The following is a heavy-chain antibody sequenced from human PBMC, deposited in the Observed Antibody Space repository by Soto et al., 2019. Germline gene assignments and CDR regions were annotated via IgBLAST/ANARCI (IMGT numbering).Heavy chain of an antibody. Sequence: GGFMRLWSTTAGVPFGDYSRILVRHAPRKWLQWVSGISDSGAVIFHADSVRGRFTISRDNSKNTLYLQMNSLRAEDTALYYCAKCGNYDMLTGQGGFDPWGQGTLVTVSS. CDR2: ISDSGAVI. D-gene: IGHD3-9*01. J-gene: IGHJ5*02. CDR1: GVPFGDYS. CDR3: AKCGNYDMLTGQGGFDP. V-gene: IGHV3-23*01.